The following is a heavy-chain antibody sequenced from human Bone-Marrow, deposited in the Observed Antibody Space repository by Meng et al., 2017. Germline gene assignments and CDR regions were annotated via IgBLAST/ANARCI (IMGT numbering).Heavy chain of an antibody. CDR3: ARDQGDSGSYYPPTLLFYFDY. CDR1: GFTFSSYA. J-gene: IGHJ4*02. CDR2: ISYDGSNK. D-gene: IGHD1-26*01. V-gene: IGHV3-30*04. Sequence: GESLKISCAASGFTFSSYAMHWVRQAPGKGLEWVAVISYDGSNKYYADSVKGRFTISRDNSKNTLYLQMNSLRAEDTAVYYCARDQGDSGSYYPPTLLFYFDYWARG.